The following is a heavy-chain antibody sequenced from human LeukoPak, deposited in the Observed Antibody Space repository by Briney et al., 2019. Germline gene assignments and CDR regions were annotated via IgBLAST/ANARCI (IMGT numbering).Heavy chain of an antibody. CDR2: NSGST. V-gene: IGHV4-59*08. CDR3: ARGSGTRVFGMDV. D-gene: IGHD3-10*01. CDR1: GGSIGSYF. J-gene: IGHJ6*02. Sequence: SETLSLTCTVSGGSIGSYFWSWIRQPPGKGLEWIGYNSGSTKYNPSLKSRVTISVDTSKNQLSLKLSSVTAADTAVYYCARGSGTRVFGMDVWGQGTTVTVSS.